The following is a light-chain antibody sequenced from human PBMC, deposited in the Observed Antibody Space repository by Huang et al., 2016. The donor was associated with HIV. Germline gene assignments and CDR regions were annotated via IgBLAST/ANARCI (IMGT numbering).Light chain of an antibody. CDR1: RSISNY. J-gene: IGKJ3*01. Sequence: DIQMTQSPSSLSASLGDRVTITCRASRSISNYLIWYQQYPRKAPRLLIYASSSLQSGVPSSFSGSGSGTDFTLTISSLQPEDFATYYCQQSYSSPRFTFGPGTKVDIK. V-gene: IGKV1-39*01. CDR2: ASS. CDR3: QQSYSSPRFT.